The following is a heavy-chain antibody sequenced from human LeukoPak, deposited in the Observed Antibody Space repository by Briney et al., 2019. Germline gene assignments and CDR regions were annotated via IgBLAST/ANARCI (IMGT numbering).Heavy chain of an antibody. Sequence: PSETLSLTCTVSGGSISSSSYYWRWIRQPPGKGLVWIGSIYYSGSTYYNPSLKSRVTISVDTSKNQFSLKLSSVTAADTAVYYCASTLGVVVPTDYWGQGTLVTVSS. CDR2: IYYSGST. CDR3: ASTLGVVVPTDY. J-gene: IGHJ4*02. V-gene: IGHV4-39*01. D-gene: IGHD2-2*01. CDR1: GGSISSSSYY.